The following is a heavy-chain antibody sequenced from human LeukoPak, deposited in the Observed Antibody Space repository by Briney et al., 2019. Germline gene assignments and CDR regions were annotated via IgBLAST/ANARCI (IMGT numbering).Heavy chain of an antibody. CDR3: ARVGYSSDWYEGGH. CDR2: ISWNSGSI. Sequence: GGSLRLSCAASGFTFDDYAMHWVRQGPGKGLEWVSGISWNSGSIGYADSVKGRFTISRDNAKNTLYLQMNSLRAEDTAVYYCARVGYSSDWYEGGHWGQGTLVTVSS. D-gene: IGHD6-19*01. V-gene: IGHV3-9*01. J-gene: IGHJ4*02. CDR1: GFTFDDYA.